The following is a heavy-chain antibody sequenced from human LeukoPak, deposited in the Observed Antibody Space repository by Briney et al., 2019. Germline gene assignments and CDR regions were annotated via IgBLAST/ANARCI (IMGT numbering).Heavy chain of an antibody. D-gene: IGHD2-15*01. CDR3: ARHLARVVAQQNPFYGMDV. J-gene: IGHJ6*04. Sequence: SETLSLTCAVYGGSFSGYYWSWIRQPPGKGLEWIGEINHSGSTNYNPSLKSRVTISVDTSKNQFSLKLSSVTAADTAVYYCARHLARVVAQQNPFYGMDVWGKGTTVTVSS. V-gene: IGHV4-34*01. CDR1: GGSFSGYY. CDR2: INHSGST.